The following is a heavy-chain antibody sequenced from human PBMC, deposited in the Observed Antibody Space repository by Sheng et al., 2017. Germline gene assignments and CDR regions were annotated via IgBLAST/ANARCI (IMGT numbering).Heavy chain of an antibody. Sequence: EVQLVESGGGLVQPGGSLRLSCAASGFTFSSYEMNWVRQAPGKGLEWVSYISSSGSTIYYADSVKGRFTISRDNAKNSLYLQMNSLRAEDTAVYYCARVHRWLQLQFDYWGQGTLVTVSS. D-gene: IGHD5-12*01. CDR2: ISSSGSTI. V-gene: IGHV3-48*03. CDR3: ARVHRWLQLQFDY. CDR1: GFTFSSYE. J-gene: IGHJ4*02.